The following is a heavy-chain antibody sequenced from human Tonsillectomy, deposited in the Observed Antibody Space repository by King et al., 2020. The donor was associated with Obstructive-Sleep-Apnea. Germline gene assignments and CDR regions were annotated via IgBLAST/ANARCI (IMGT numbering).Heavy chain of an antibody. CDR2: ISGYNGNT. Sequence: QLVQSGAEVKKPGASVKVSCKASGYTFTSYGISWVRQAPGQGLEWMGWISGYNGNTNYAQKLQGRVTMTTDTSTSTAYMELRRLRSDDTAVYYCAREAKLELQFYYYYYGMDVWGQGTTVTVSS. D-gene: IGHD1-7*01. J-gene: IGHJ6*02. V-gene: IGHV1-18*04. CDR1: GYTFTSYG. CDR3: AREAKLELQFYYYYYGMDV.